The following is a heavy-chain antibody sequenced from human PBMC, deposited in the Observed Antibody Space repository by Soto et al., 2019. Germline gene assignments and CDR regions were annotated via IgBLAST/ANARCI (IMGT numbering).Heavy chain of an antibody. CDR1: GGSISSSTYY. V-gene: IGHV4-39*01. J-gene: IGHJ4*02. Sequence: SETLSLTCIVSGGSISSSTYYWGWIRQPPGKGLEWIGNDYYGGSTYYNPSLKSRVTISVDTSKSPFSLKLSSVTAADTAVYYCARAVVLTGYYYFEYWGPGILVTVSS. CDR2: DYYGGST. D-gene: IGHD3-9*01. CDR3: ARAVVLTGYYYFEY.